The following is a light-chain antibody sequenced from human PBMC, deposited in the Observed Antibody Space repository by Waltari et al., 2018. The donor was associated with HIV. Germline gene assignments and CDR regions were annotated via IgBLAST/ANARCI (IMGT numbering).Light chain of an antibody. CDR1: RLDYTY. CDR3: QSWDSSYVV. Sequence: SYELTQPPSVSVSPGQTASITCSGERLDYTYVSWYQQKPGQSPVLVIDQNSGRPSGIPERCSGSKSGNTATLTISGTQAMDEADFYCQSWDSSYVVFGGGTKLIVL. V-gene: IGLV3-1*01. J-gene: IGLJ3*02. CDR2: QNS.